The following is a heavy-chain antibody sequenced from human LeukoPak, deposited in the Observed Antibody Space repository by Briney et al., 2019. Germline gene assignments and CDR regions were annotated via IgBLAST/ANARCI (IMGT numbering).Heavy chain of an antibody. CDR2: INPDGSRT. Sequence: GGSLRLSCAASGSTFSSYWIHWVRQAPGKGLMWVSRINPDGSRTDYADSVKGRFTISRDNAKNSLYLQMNSLRDEDTAVYYCVGDMTGPRDIWGQGTMVSVSS. D-gene: IGHD3-16*01. CDR1: GSTFSSYW. CDR3: VGDMTGPRDI. V-gene: IGHV3-74*01. J-gene: IGHJ3*02.